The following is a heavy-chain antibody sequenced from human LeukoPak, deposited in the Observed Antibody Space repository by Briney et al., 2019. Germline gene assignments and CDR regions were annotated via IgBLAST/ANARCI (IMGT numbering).Heavy chain of an antibody. D-gene: IGHD2-15*01. Sequence: SVKVSCKASGGTFSSYAISWVRQAPGQGLEWMGGIIPIFGTANYAQKFQGRVTITADESTSTAYMELSSLRSEDTAVYYCARWSLAYDAFDIWGQGTMVTVSS. V-gene: IGHV1-69*01. J-gene: IGHJ3*02. CDR1: GGTFSSYA. CDR3: ARWSLAYDAFDI. CDR2: IIPIFGTA.